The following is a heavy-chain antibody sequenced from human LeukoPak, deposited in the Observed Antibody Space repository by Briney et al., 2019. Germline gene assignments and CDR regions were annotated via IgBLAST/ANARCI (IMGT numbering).Heavy chain of an antibody. Sequence: SVKVSCTASGGTFSSYAISWVRQAPGQGLEWMGGIIPIFGTANYAQKFQGRVTITADESTSTAYMELSSLRSEDTAVYYCALRSYCGGDCYSNGYYYYGMDAWGQGTTVTVSS. V-gene: IGHV1-69*13. CDR1: GGTFSSYA. CDR3: ALRSYCGGDCYSNGYYYYGMDA. J-gene: IGHJ6*02. CDR2: IIPIFGTA. D-gene: IGHD2-21*02.